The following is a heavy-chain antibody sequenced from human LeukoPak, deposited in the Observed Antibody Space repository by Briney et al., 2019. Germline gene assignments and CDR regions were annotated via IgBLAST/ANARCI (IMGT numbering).Heavy chain of an antibody. D-gene: IGHD6-6*01. CDR3: ASNGIAARWVLSDY. V-gene: IGHV1-2*02. Sequence: GASVKVSCKSSGYTFTGYCMHWVRQAPGQGLEWMGWINPNSGGTNYAQKFQGRVTMTRDTSISTAYMELSRLRSDDTAVYYCASNGIAARWVLSDYWGQGTLVTVSS. CDR1: GYTFTGYC. CDR2: INPNSGGT. J-gene: IGHJ4*02.